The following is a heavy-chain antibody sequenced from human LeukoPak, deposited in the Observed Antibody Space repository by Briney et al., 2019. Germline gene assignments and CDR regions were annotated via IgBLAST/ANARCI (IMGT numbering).Heavy chain of an antibody. CDR3: ARLFSSSSGRAFDI. D-gene: IGHD6-6*01. CDR1: GGSTNSFY. Sequence: SETLSLTCNVSGGSTNSFYWSWIRQPPREGLEWIGYIYGSGSTNYNPSLKSRVTISVDTSKNQFSLRLNSVTAADTAVYYCARLFSSSSGRAFDIWGQGTIVTVSS. V-gene: IGHV4-59*01. CDR2: IYGSGST. J-gene: IGHJ3*02.